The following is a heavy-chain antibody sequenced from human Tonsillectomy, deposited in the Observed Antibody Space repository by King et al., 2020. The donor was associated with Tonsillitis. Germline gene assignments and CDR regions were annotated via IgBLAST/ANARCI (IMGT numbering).Heavy chain of an antibody. CDR1: GGTFSSYA. Sequence: QLGQSGSEVKKPGSSVKVSCKFSGGTFSSYAISWVRQAPGQGLEWMGRIIPILGIANYAQKFQGRVTISADKSTSTAYLELSSLRSEDTAVYYCARERSIVVPAPVADWGQGTLVTVSS. V-gene: IGHV1-69*09. CDR3: ARERSIVVPAPVAD. D-gene: IGHD2-2*01. CDR2: IIPILGIA. J-gene: IGHJ4*02.